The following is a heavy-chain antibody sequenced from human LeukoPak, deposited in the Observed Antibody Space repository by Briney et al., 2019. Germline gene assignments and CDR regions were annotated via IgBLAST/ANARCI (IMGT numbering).Heavy chain of an antibody. V-gene: IGHV4-59*01. J-gene: IGHJ4*02. CDR3: ASSFGNYALDY. CDR2: IYYSGST. CDR1: IDSLRLYY. Sequence: SETLSLTCAFSIDSLRLYYWSWIPHPPGKGLEWIGYIYYSGSTNYNPSLKSRVTISVDTSKNQYSLKLSSVTAADTAVYYCASSFGNYALDYWGQGTLVTVSS. D-gene: IGHD3-10*01.